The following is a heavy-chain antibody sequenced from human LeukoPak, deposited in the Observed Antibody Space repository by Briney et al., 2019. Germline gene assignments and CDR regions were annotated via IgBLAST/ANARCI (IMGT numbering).Heavy chain of an antibody. CDR1: GFTFSSYW. CDR2: IKQDGSEK. D-gene: IGHD1-26*01. V-gene: IGHV3-7*01. J-gene: IGHJ4*02. Sequence: GGSLRLSCAASGFTFSSYWMSWVRQAPGKGLEWVANIKQDGSEKYYVDSVKGRFSISRDNSKNTLYLQMNSLRAEDTAVYYCAKDPSIVEPTPSGRGGQGTLVNVPS. CDR3: AKDPSIVEPTPSGR.